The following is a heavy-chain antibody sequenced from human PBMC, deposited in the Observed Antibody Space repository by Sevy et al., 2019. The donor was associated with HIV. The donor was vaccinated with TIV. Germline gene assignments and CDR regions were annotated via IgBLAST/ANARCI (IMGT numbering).Heavy chain of an antibody. J-gene: IGHJ4*02. V-gene: IGHV3-30*14. Sequence: GWSLRLSCAASGFTFSSHPMHWVRQAPGKGLEWVALISYDGVIKYYAESVKGRFTISRDNSKNTLYLQMNSLRADDTAVYYCAREAGYSTGWSPGNYWGQGTLVTVSS. CDR2: ISYDGVIK. CDR1: GFTFSSHP. CDR3: AREAGYSTGWSPGNY. D-gene: IGHD6-19*01.